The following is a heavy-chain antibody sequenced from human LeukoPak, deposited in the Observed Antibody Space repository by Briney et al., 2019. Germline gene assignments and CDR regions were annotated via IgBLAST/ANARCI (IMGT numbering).Heavy chain of an antibody. J-gene: IGHJ6*03. Sequence: GGSLTLSCAASGSIFDDYAMRWARHSPGGGREWLSLLSGEGGSTYYADSVKRRFTISRDNSKNSLYLQMNSLRTEDTALYYCAKDIGSNYYYYMDVWGKGTTVTVSS. D-gene: IGHD4-11*01. CDR1: GSIFDDYA. CDR3: AKDIGSNYYYYMDV. CDR2: LSGEGGST. V-gene: IGHV3-43*02.